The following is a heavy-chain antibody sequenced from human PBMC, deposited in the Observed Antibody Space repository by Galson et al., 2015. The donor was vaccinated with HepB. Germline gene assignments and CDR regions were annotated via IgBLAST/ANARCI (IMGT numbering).Heavy chain of an antibody. V-gene: IGHV3-53*01. CDR2: IYSGGNT. CDR1: GFTVSSYY. J-gene: IGHJ4*02. Sequence: SLRLSCAASGFTVSSYYMSWVRQAPGKGLECVSVIYSGGNTYYAGSVKGRFTITRDNSKNTLYLQMNSLRAEDTAVYYCARDGRPDYGGMPFDYWGQGTLVTVSS. CDR3: ARDGRPDYGGMPFDY. D-gene: IGHD4-23*01.